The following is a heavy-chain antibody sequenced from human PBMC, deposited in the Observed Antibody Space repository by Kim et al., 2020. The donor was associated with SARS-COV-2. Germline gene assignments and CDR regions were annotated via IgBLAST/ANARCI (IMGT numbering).Heavy chain of an antibody. J-gene: IGHJ4*02. D-gene: IGHD2-2*01. Sequence: SLKSRVTSSVDTSKNQFSRKLSSVTAADTAVYYCARFRQSVVPAAMYFDYWGQGTLVTVSS. CDR3: ARFRQSVVPAAMYFDY. V-gene: IGHV4-30-2*05.